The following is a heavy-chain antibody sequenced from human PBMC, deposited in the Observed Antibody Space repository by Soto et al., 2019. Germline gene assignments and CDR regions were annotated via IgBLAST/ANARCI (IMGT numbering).Heavy chain of an antibody. CDR1: GGTFSSYA. V-gene: IGHV1-69*12. D-gene: IGHD3-10*01. J-gene: IGHJ5*02. Sequence: QVQLVQSGAEVKKPGSSVKVSCKASGGTFSSYAISWVRQAPGQGLEWMGGIIPIFGTANYAQKFQGRVTITADESTSTAYMELSSLRSEDTAVYYCARVPRRRHYYGSGAHNWFDPWGQGTLVTVSS. CDR2: IIPIFGTA. CDR3: ARVPRRRHYYGSGAHNWFDP.